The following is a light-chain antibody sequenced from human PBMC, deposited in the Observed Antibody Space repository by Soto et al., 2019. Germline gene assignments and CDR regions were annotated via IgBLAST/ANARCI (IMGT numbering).Light chain of an antibody. J-gene: IGLJ2*01. CDR2: ENN. Sequence: QSVLTQPPSVSAAPGQKVTISCSGSSSNLGNNYVSWYQQLPGTAPKLLIYENNKRPSGIPDRFSGSKSGTSATLGITGLQTGDEADYYCGTWDSSLSAMVFGGGTKVTVL. CDR3: GTWDSSLSAMV. CDR1: SSNLGNNY. V-gene: IGLV1-51*02.